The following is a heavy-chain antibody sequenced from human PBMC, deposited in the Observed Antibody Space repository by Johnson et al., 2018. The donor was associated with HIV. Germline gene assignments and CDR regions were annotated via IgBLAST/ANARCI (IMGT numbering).Heavy chain of an antibody. Sequence: SYISSSGSTIYYADSVKGRFTISRDNAKNSLYLQMNSLRVEDTAVYYCARDGLAIFGVVIRLGAFDIWGQGTMVTVSS. D-gene: IGHD3-3*01. J-gene: IGHJ3*02. CDR2: ISSSGSTI. V-gene: IGHV3-11*04. CDR3: ARDGLAIFGVVIRLGAFDI.